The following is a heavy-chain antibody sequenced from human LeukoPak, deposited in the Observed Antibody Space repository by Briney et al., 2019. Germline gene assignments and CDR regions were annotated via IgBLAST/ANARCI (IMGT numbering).Heavy chain of an antibody. J-gene: IGHJ3*02. Sequence: SETLSLTCAVSGGSFSGFRWHWIRQPPGKGPEWIGEINHSGGTTYNPSLKSRVTISVDTSKIQFPLNLTSVTAADTAVYYCALELVVPAALERLNAFDIWGHGTMVTVSS. D-gene: IGHD2-2*01. CDR2: INHSGGT. CDR1: GGSFSGFR. CDR3: ALELVVPAALERLNAFDI. V-gene: IGHV4-34*01.